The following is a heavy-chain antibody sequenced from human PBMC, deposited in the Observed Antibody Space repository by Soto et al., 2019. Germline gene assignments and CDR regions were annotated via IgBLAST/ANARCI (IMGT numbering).Heavy chain of an antibody. D-gene: IGHD3-3*01. CDR3: AREGYYDFWSGYYSFGYYFDY. J-gene: IGHJ4*02. CDR2: INSDGSST. V-gene: IGHV3-74*01. CDR1: GFTCSSYG. Sequence: GGSLRLSWAASGFTCSSYGMHWVRQAPGKGLVWVSRINSDGSSTSYADSVKGRFTISRDNAKNTLYLQMNSLRAEDTAVYYCAREGYYDFWSGYYSFGYYFDYWGQGTLVTVSS.